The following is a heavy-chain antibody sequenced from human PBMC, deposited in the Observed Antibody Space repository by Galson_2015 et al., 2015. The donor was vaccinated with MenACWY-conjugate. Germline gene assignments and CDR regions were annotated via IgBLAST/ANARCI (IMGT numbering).Heavy chain of an antibody. V-gene: IGHV3-53*01. Sequence: SLRLSCAASGLTVSSNYMSWVRQAPGKGLEWVSIIYSGGNTYYADSVKGRFTISRDNSKNTLYLQMNSLRAEDTAVYYCARDRRFSSRGVVTSSRVDVWGQGTTVTVSS. CDR3: ARDRRFSSRGVVTSSRVDV. D-gene: IGHD3-10*01. J-gene: IGHJ6*02. CDR2: IYSGGNT. CDR1: GLTVSSNY.